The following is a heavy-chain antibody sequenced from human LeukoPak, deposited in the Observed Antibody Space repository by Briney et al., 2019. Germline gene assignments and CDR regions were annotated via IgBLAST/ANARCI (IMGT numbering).Heavy chain of an antibody. CDR1: GFTFSSYG. CDR2: ISSDGSNK. D-gene: IGHD5-12*01. V-gene: IGHV3-30*18. J-gene: IGHJ4*02. Sequence: PGGSLRLSCAAFGFTFSSYGMHWVRRAPGKGLEWVAVISSDGSNKYYADSVKGRFTISRDNSKNTLNLQMNSLRTEDTDVYYCAKDLDRFSGSTYDIYWGPGTLVTVSS. CDR3: AKDLDRFSGSTYDIY.